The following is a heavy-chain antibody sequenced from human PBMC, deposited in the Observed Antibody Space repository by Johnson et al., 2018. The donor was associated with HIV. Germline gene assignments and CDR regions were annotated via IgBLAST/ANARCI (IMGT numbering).Heavy chain of an antibody. CDR3: AKVRRPGGVRDVFDI. CDR1: GFSFSSYG. V-gene: IGHV3-33*06. D-gene: IGHD2-8*02. Sequence: QEQLVESGGGVVQPGGSLRLSCAASGFSFSSYGMHWVRQLPGKGLEWVAVIWYDGSNKSYADSVKGRFTISRDNSKDTLSLQMNSLRDEDTAVYYWAKVRRPGGVRDVFDIWGQGTTVTVSS. J-gene: IGHJ3*02. CDR2: IWYDGSNK.